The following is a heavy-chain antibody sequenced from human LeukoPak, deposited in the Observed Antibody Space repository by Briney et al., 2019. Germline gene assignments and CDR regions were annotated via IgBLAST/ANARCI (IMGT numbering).Heavy chain of an antibody. CDR2: IRYDGSNK. CDR3: AKMGAHGSGSYYNEVFDY. V-gene: IGHV3-30*02. D-gene: IGHD3-10*01. CDR1: GFTFSSYG. J-gene: IGHJ4*02. Sequence: GGSLRLSCAASGFTFSSYGMHWVRQAPGKGLEWVAFIRYDGSNKYYADSVKGRFTISRDDSKNTLYLQMNSLRAEDTAVYYCAKMGAHGSGSYYNEVFDYWGQGTLVTVSS.